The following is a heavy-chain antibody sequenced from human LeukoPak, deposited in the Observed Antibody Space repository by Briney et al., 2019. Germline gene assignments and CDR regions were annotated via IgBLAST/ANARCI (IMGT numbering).Heavy chain of an antibody. D-gene: IGHD3-22*01. Sequence: GESLKISCKGSGYSFTSYWIGWVRQAPGQGLEWMGWISAYNGNTNYAQKLQGRVTMTTDTSTSTAYMELRSLRSDDTAVYYCARGPLITMIVVANPDYWGQGTLVTVSS. V-gene: IGHV1-18*04. CDR1: GYSFTSYW. J-gene: IGHJ4*02. CDR3: ARGPLITMIVVANPDY. CDR2: ISAYNGNT.